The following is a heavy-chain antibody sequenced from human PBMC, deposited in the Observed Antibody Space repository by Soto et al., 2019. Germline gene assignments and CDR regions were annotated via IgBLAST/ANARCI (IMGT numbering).Heavy chain of an antibody. J-gene: IGHJ3*02. CDR2: ISAYNGNT. V-gene: IGHV1-18*01. CDR1: GYTFTSYG. Sequence: QVQLVQSGAEVKKPGASVKVSCKASGYTFTSYGITWVRQAPGQGLEWMGWISAYNGNTNYAQKLQGRVTMTTDTSTSRAYMGLRSLRSDDTAVYYCARDVGYSSTWEIWGQGTMVTVSS. CDR3: ARDVGYSSTWEI. D-gene: IGHD2-2*01.